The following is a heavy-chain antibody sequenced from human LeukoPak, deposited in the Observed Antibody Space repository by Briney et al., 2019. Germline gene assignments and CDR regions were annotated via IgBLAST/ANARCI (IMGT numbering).Heavy chain of an antibody. CDR2: INNVGSST. V-gene: IGHV3-74*01. Sequence: GGSLRLSCAASGFTFSSYWMHWVRQAPGKGLVWVSRINNVGSSTTYADSVKGRFTISRDNSKNTLYLQMNSLRAEDTAVYYCAKSKYSSGWTDAFDIWGQGTMVTVSS. J-gene: IGHJ3*02. D-gene: IGHD6-19*01. CDR1: GFTFSSYW. CDR3: AKSKYSSGWTDAFDI.